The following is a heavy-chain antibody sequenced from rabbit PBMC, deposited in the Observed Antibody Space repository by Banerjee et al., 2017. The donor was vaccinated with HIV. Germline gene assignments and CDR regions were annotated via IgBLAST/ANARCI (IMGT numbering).Heavy chain of an antibody. CDR3: ARDLAGAIGWNFNL. CDR1: GFSFSNKYV. D-gene: IGHD4-1*01. J-gene: IGHJ4*01. CDR2: INTSSGNT. Sequence: QEQLEESGGGLVQPEGSLTLTCTASGFSFSNKYVMCWVRQAPGKGLEWIACINTSSGNTVYASWAKGRFTVSKTSSTTVTLQMTSLTAADTVTYFCARDLAGAIGWNFNLWGPGTLVTVS. V-gene: IGHV1S45*01.